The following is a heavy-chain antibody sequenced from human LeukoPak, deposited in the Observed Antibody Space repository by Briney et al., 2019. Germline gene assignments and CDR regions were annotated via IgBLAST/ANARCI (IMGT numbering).Heavy chain of an antibody. J-gene: IGHJ4*02. D-gene: IGHD3-16*01. CDR1: GGSISSSTYY. CDR3: ARDRGDYVWGSYPFFDY. Sequence: PSETLSLTCNVSGGSISSSTYYWGWIRQPPGKGLEWIGSIYNSGSTYYNPSLKSRVTIAVDTSKNQFSLKLSSVTAADTAVYYCARDRGDYVWGSYPFFDYWGQGTLVTVSS. V-gene: IGHV4-39*07. CDR2: IYNSGST.